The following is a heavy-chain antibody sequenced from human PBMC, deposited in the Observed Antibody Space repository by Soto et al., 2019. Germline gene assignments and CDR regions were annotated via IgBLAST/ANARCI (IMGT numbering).Heavy chain of an antibody. CDR2: INPNSGGT. D-gene: IGHD1-26*01. Sequence: GASVKVSCKASGYTFTGYYMHWVRQAPGQGLEWMGWINPNSGGTNYAQKFQGWVTMTRDTSISTAYMELSRLRSDDTAVYYCAIAVPLGATRVEAFDIWGQGTMVTVSS. CDR1: GYTFTGYY. CDR3: AIAVPLGATRVEAFDI. V-gene: IGHV1-2*04. J-gene: IGHJ3*02.